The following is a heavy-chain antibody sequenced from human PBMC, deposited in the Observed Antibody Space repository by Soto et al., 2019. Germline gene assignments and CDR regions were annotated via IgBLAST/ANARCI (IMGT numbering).Heavy chain of an antibody. CDR2: ISYDESNK. V-gene: IGHV3-30*18. CDR1: GFTFNDYA. CDR3: AKLRLATYDFWGGCDS. J-gene: IGHJ4*02. Sequence: QVQLVESGGGVVQPGRSLKLSCLASGFTFNDYAMHWVRQAPGKGLEWVALISYDESNKDYADSVKGRFTISRDNSKNALYLQINSLRSEDTAAYYCAKLRLATYDFWGGCDSWGQGTLVTVSS. D-gene: IGHD3-3*01.